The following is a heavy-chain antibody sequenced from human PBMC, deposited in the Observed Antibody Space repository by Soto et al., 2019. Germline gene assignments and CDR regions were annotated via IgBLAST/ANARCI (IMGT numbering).Heavy chain of an antibody. Sequence: PSQALSLTCAISGDSVSSNSAPWDWIRQSPSRGLEWLGRTYYRSKWYSDYAVSVKSRITINPDTSKNQFSLQLNSVTPEDTAVYYCARGVRGVMDVWGQGTTVTVSS. D-gene: IGHD3-10*01. J-gene: IGHJ6*02. CDR3: ARGVRGVMDV. V-gene: IGHV6-1*01. CDR2: TYYRSKWYS. CDR1: GDSVSSNSAP.